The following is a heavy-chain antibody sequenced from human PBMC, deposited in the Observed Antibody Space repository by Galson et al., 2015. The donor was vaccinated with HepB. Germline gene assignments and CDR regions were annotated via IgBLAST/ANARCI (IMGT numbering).Heavy chain of an antibody. CDR1: GFTLSHYW. D-gene: IGHD2-2*01. CDR2: IKPDGSET. Sequence: SLRLSCAASGFTLSHYWMMWVRQAPGQELEWVAQIKPDGSETYYVDSAKGRFSISRDFAKNSMFLHMNSLRAEDTAVYYCARGGRPAAFDCWGQGTLLTVSS. CDR3: ARGGRPAAFDC. J-gene: IGHJ4*02. V-gene: IGHV3-7*03.